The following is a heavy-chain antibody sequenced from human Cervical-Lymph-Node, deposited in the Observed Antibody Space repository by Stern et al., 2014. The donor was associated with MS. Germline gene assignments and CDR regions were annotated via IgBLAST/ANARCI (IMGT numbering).Heavy chain of an antibody. CDR2: ISFDGRNK. V-gene: IGHV3-30*14. CDR1: GFSFSSYT. J-gene: IGHJ4*02. CDR3: ASPPPFDF. Sequence: VQLVESGGGVVQPGRSLRLSCAASGFSFSSYTMHWVRQAPGKGLEWVAAISFDGRNKYYEDSVRGRFTISRDTSNNTLFLQMSTLRTEDTAVFYCASPPPFDFWGQGTLVAVSS.